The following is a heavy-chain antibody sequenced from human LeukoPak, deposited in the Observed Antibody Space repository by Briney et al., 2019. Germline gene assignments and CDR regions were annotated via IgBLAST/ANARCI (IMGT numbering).Heavy chain of an antibody. V-gene: IGHV3-53*01. CDR1: GFTVSGNY. Sequence: GGSLRLSCAASGFTVSGNYMSWVRQAPGKGLEWVSVIYSGGGSYYADSVKGRFTISRDNSKNTLYLQMNSLRAEDTAVYYCARDRTYSSSSWSYYYGMDVWGQGTTVTVSS. CDR2: IYSGGGS. D-gene: IGHD6-6*01. J-gene: IGHJ6*02. CDR3: ARDRTYSSSSWSYYYGMDV.